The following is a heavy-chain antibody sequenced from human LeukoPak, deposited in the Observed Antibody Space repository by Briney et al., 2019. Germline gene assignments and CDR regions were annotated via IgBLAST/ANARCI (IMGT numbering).Heavy chain of an antibody. Sequence: GGSLRLSCAASGFTFSSYSMNWVRQAPGKGLEWVSSISSSSSHIYYADSVKGRFTISRDNAKNSLYLQMNSLRAEDTAVYYCAREGNWGSFDYWGQGTLVTVSS. CDR3: AREGNWGSFDY. CDR1: GFTFSSYS. J-gene: IGHJ4*02. V-gene: IGHV3-21*01. CDR2: ISSSSSHI. D-gene: IGHD7-27*01.